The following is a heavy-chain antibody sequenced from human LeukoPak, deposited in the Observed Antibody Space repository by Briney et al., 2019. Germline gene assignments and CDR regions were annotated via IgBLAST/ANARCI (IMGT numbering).Heavy chain of an antibody. J-gene: IGHJ3*02. V-gene: IGHV3-23*01. CDR3: AKSKNSMIVVVISGVAFDI. D-gene: IGHD3-22*01. CDR1: GFTFSSYA. Sequence: GGSLRLSCAASGFTFSSYAMSWVRQAPGKGLEWVSAISGSGGSTYYADSVKGRFTISRDNSKNTLYLQMNSLRAEDTAVYYCAKSKNSMIVVVISGVAFDIWGQGTMVTVSS. CDR2: ISGSGGST.